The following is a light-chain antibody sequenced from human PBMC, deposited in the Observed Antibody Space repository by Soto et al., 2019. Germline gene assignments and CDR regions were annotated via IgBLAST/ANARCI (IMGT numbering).Light chain of an antibody. CDR2: GAS. CDR1: QIVSSSY. V-gene: IGKV3-20*01. J-gene: IGKJ4*01. Sequence: EIVLTQSPGTLSLSPGERATLSCRASQIVSSSYLAWYQQKPGQAPRLLINGASSRATGIPDRFSGSGSGTDFALTISRLEPEDFAVYYCQQYGSSPLTSGGGTKVDIK. CDR3: QQYGSSPLT.